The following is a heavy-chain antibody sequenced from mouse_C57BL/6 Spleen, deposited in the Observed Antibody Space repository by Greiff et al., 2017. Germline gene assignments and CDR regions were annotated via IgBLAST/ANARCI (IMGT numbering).Heavy chain of an antibody. CDR3: ARRYYYGSSYENYFDY. Sequence: QVQLQQSGAELVKPGASVKMSCKASGYTFTSYWITWVKQRPGQGLEWIGDIYPGSGSTNYNEKFKSKATLTVDTSSSTAYMQLSSLTSEDAAVYYCARRYYYGSSYENYFDYWGQGTTLTVSS. D-gene: IGHD1-1*01. CDR1: GYTFTSYW. CDR2: IYPGSGST. J-gene: IGHJ2*01. V-gene: IGHV1-55*01.